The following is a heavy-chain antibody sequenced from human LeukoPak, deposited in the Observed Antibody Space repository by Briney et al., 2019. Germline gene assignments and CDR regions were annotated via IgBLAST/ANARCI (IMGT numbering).Heavy chain of an antibody. CDR3: AREHSMGYFDY. D-gene: IGHD4-11*01. CDR2: ISAYDGNT. J-gene: IGHJ4*02. CDR1: GYTFTSYG. V-gene: IGHV1-18*01. Sequence: ASVKVSCKASGYTFTSYGISWVRQAPGQGLEWMGWISAYDGNTNYARKLQGRVTMTTDTSTSTAYMELRSLRSDDTAVYYCAREHSMGYFDYWGQGTLVTVSS.